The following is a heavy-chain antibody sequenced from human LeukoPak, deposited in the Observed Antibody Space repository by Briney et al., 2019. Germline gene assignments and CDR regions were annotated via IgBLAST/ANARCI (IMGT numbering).Heavy chain of an antibody. V-gene: IGHV3-74*03. J-gene: IGHJ4*02. CDR2: IDRDGSGT. Sequence: PGGSLRLSCAASGFTFSGYWMHWVRQVPGKGLVWVSHIDRDGSGTTYADSVKGRFSISRDNAKNTLYLQMNSLRVEDTAVYYCARGRPHGNDYWGQGTLVTVSS. D-gene: IGHD4-23*01. CDR1: GFTFSGYW. CDR3: ARGRPHGNDY.